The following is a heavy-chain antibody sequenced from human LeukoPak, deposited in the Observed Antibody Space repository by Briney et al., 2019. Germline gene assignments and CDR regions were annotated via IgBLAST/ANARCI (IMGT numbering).Heavy chain of an antibody. J-gene: IGHJ3*02. CDR3: ARPMERSSAPADASDI. D-gene: IGHD1-1*01. Sequence: SATLSLTCSVDGGSFSGYYCGWVRQPPGRGLEWGGEINHSGSTNSNPSLKSRVTKSVDTSKTQFSLTLSSVPAPATAVYYCARPMERSSAPADASDIWGQATMVTVSS. V-gene: IGHV4-34*01. CDR2: INHSGST. CDR1: GGSFSGYY.